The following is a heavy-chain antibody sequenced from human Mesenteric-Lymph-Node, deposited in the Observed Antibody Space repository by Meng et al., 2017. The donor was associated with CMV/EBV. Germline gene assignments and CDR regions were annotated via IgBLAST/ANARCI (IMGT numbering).Heavy chain of an antibody. V-gene: IGHV3-7*01. J-gene: IGHJ4*02. CDR1: GFTFSSYW. CDR3: ARDTSGRD. Sequence: GESLKISCAASGFTFSSYWMSWVRQAPGKGLEWVANIKQDGSEKYYVDSVKGRFNIARDNAKNSMYLQMNSLTAEDTAMYYCARDTSGRDWGQGTLVTVSS. CDR2: IKQDGSEK. D-gene: IGHD2-2*01.